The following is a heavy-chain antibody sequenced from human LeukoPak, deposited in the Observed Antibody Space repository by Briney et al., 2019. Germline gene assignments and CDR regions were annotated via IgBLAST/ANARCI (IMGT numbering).Heavy chain of an antibody. CDR3: ARFGSLREPILDY. J-gene: IGHJ4*02. D-gene: IGHD3-16*01. V-gene: IGHV4-59*01. CDR1: GGSLTSYY. Sequence: SETLSLTCTVSGGSLTSYYWSWLRQPPGKGLEWIGCIYYTGTTNYNPSLKSRVTISVDTSKNQFSLKLNSVTAADTAVYYCARFGSLREPILDYWGQGTLVTVSS. CDR2: IYYTGTT.